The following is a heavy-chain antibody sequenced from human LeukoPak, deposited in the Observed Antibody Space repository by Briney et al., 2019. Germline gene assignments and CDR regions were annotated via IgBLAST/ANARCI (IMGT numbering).Heavy chain of an antibody. CDR2: VYPGDSDT. CDR3: ARRADSSGMDV. V-gene: IGHV5-51*01. Sequence: GDYLKIYCKASGYDFSNHWIAWVRQMPGKGLEWMGFVYPGDSDTRYSPSFQGQVTISADKSTSTAYLEWSSLKASDSAMYYCARRADSSGMDVWGLGTTVTVSS. CDR1: GYDFSNHW. J-gene: IGHJ6*02.